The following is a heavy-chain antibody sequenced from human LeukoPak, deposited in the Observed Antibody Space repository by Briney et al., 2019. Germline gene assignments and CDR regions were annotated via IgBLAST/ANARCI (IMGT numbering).Heavy chain of an antibody. CDR1: GYTFTSYG. D-gene: IGHD2-2*01. J-gene: IGHJ6*04. V-gene: IGHV1-18*01. Sequence: ASVKVSCKASGYTFTSYGISWVRQAPGQGLEWMGWISAYNGNTNYAQKLQGRVTMTTDTSTSTAYMELRGLRSDDTAVYYCARLCSSTSCYPHYYYGMDVWGKGTTVTVSS. CDR2: ISAYNGNT. CDR3: ARLCSSTSCYPHYYYGMDV.